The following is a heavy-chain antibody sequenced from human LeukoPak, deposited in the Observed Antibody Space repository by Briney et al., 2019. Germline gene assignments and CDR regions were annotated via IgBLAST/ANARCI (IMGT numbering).Heavy chain of an antibody. CDR1: GFTFSSYG. CDR3: AKSGYSGYDSGIDY. Sequence: GRSLRLSCAASGFTFSSYGMHWVRQAPGKGLEWVAVISYDGSNKYYADSVKGRFTISRDNSKNTLYLQMNSLRAEDTVVYYCAKSGYSGYDSGIDYWGQGTLVTVSS. V-gene: IGHV3-30*18. CDR2: ISYDGSNK. D-gene: IGHD5-12*01. J-gene: IGHJ4*02.